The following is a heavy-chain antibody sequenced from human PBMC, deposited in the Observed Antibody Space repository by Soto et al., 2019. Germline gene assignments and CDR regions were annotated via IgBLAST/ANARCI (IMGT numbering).Heavy chain of an antibody. V-gene: IGHV3-11*01. CDR1: GLTLSDFY. D-gene: IGHD3-3*01. J-gene: IGHJ6*01. CDR3: ARGDDGLEV. CDR2: ISSDSSTI. Sequence: QVQLVESGGDLVKPGGSLRLSCAASGLTLSDFYMSWVRQAPGKGLEWLSYISSDSSTIYYADSVKGRLTTSRDNAKNSLYLQMNGLRDDATAAYYGARGDDGLEVSGQGTTVTVSS.